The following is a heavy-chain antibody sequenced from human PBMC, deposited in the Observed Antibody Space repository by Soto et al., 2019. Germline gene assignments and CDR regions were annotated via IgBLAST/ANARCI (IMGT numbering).Heavy chain of an antibody. CDR1: GGSISSSY. J-gene: IGHJ4*02. CDR2: IYDSGST. Sequence: SETLSLTCTVSGGSISSSYCSWIRQPPGKGLEWIGYIYDSGSTYYNSSLKSRVTMSVDTSKNQFSLKLSSVTAADTAVYYCDRQLIYSGQRSPVTVSS. CDR3: DRQLIY. D-gene: IGHD6-13*01. V-gene: IGHV4-59*08.